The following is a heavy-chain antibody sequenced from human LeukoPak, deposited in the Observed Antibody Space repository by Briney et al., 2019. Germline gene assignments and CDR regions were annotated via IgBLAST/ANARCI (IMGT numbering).Heavy chain of an antibody. CDR2: IYTSGST. Sequence: SETLSLTCTVSGGSISSYYWSWIRQPAGKGLEWIGRIYTSGSTNYNPSLKSRVTISIDTSKNKFSLKLTSVTAADTAVYYCARTSNYWSPYFDYWGQGALVTVSS. J-gene: IGHJ4*02. CDR1: GGSISSYY. CDR3: ARTSNYWSPYFDY. V-gene: IGHV4-4*07. D-gene: IGHD1-1*01.